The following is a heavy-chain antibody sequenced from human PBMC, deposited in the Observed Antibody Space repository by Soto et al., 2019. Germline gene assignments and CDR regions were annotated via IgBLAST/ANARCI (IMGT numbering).Heavy chain of an antibody. Sequence: GGSLRLSCAASGFTFSSYAMSWVRQAPGKGLEWVSAISGSGGSTYYADSVKGRFTISRDNSKNTLYLQMNSLRSEDTAVYYCARDLKGYSSGSRLAFDPLGQGTQVTVSS. J-gene: IGHJ5*02. V-gene: IGHV3-23*01. CDR1: GFTFSSYA. D-gene: IGHD6-19*01. CDR3: ARDLKGYSSGSRLAFDP. CDR2: ISGSGGST.